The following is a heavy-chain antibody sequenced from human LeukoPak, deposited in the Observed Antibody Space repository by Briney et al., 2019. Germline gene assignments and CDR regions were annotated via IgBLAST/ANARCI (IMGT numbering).Heavy chain of an antibody. Sequence: ASVKVSCKASGYTFTGYYIHWVRQAPGQGREWMGWISPNGGDTNYAQKFQGRVTVTTDTSISKAYMEVSRLRSDDPAVYYCARGVVVAAPCPGYWGQGTLVTVSS. CDR2: ISPNGGDT. D-gene: IGHD2-15*01. J-gene: IGHJ4*02. CDR3: ARGVVVAAPCPGY. V-gene: IGHV1-2*02. CDR1: GYTFTGYY.